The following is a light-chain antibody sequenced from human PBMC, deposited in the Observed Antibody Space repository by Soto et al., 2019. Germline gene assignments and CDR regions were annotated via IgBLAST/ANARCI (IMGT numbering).Light chain of an antibody. CDR3: QQYGSSPLRT. V-gene: IGKV3-20*01. CDR2: GAS. J-gene: IGKJ4*02. Sequence: EIVLTQSPGTLSSSPGERATLSCRASQSVSSSYLAWYQQKRGQAHRLLIYGASSRATGTPDRFSGSGSGTDFALTISRLEPEDFAVYYCQQYGSSPLRTFGGGTKVEIK. CDR1: QSVSSSY.